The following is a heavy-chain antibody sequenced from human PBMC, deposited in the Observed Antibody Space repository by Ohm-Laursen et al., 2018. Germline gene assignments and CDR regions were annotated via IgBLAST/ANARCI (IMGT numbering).Heavy chain of an antibody. Sequence: SETLSLTCSVSDDSIIGSYWSWIRQPPGKGLEWIGYIFYSGSTNYNPSLKSRVTILLDTSKNQFSLQLISVSAADTAVYYCARSKGDSWLYYYYGLDVWGHGTTVLVYS. V-gene: IGHV4-59*01. CDR3: ARSKGDSWLYYYYGLDV. CDR2: IFYSGST. CDR1: DDSIIGSY. D-gene: IGHD6-13*01. J-gene: IGHJ6*02.